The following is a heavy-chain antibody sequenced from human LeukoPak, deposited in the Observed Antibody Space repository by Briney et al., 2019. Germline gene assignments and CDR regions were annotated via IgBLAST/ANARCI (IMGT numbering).Heavy chain of an antibody. V-gene: IGHV4-59*08. J-gene: IGHJ4*02. D-gene: IGHD6-19*01. CDR2: IHYSGNT. CDR3: ARGGWYIDY. Sequence: SETLSLTCTVSGGSFSNSYWSWFRQPPGKGLEWIGYIHYSGNTNYSPSLKSRVTMSVDTSKNQFSLKLTSVTAADTAVYYCARGGWYIDYWSQGTLVTVSS. CDR1: GGSFSNSY.